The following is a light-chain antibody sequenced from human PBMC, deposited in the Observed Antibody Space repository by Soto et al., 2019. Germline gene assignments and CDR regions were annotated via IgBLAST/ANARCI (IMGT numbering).Light chain of an antibody. CDR1: QSISSW. Sequence: DIPVTQSPSTLSASVGDRVTITCRASQSISSWLAWYQQKPGKAPKLLIYDASRLESGVPSRFSGSGSGTEFTLTISSLQPDYFATYYCQHDNRTLAFGQGTKVDIK. CDR3: QHDNRTLA. J-gene: IGKJ1*01. CDR2: DAS. V-gene: IGKV1-5*01.